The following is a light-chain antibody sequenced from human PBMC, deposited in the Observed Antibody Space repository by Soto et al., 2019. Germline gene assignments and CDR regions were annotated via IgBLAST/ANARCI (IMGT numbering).Light chain of an antibody. CDR1: QSVSSSY. CDR3: QHYDSSPPYT. V-gene: IGKV3-20*01. J-gene: IGKJ2*01. Sequence: EIVLTQSPGTLSLSPGERATLSCRASQSVSSSYLAWYQQQPGQPPRLLIYGASTRATGIPDRFSSSGSGTDFTLTISRLEPEDCAVYYCQHYDSSPPYTFGQGTKLEIK. CDR2: GAS.